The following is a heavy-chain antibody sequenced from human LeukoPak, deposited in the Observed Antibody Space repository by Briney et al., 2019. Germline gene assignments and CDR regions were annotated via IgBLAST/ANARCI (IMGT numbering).Heavy chain of an antibody. Sequence: GGSLRLSCAASGFSFSSLGMHWVRQAPGKGLDWVAYIQNDASKTYYADSVKGRFTISRDNSKNTLYLQMNSLRAEDTAVYYCAKESKYITIFGVANYFDYWGQGTLVTVSS. CDR1: GFSFSSLG. CDR2: IQNDASKT. D-gene: IGHD3-3*01. V-gene: IGHV3-30*02. J-gene: IGHJ4*02. CDR3: AKESKYITIFGVANYFDY.